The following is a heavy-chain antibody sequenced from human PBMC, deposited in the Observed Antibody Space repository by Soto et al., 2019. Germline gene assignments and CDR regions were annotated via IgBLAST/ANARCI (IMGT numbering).Heavy chain of an antibody. CDR3: ARHATYYDILSGYYFDY. V-gene: IGHV5-51*01. J-gene: IGHJ4*02. D-gene: IGHD3-9*01. Sequence: GESLKISCKGSGYSFTSYRIAWVRQMPGKGLEWMAIINPGDSETKYSPSFQGQVTISADKSINTAFLQWGSLKASDTAMYYCARHATYYDILSGYYFDYWGQGTQVTVS. CDR1: GYSFTSYR. CDR2: INPGDSET.